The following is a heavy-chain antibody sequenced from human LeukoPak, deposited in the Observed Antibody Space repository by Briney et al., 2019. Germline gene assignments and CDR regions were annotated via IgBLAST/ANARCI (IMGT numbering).Heavy chain of an antibody. CDR3: ARVPSTMVRGVKNWFDP. J-gene: IGHJ5*02. D-gene: IGHD3-10*01. CDR2: IIPILGIA. V-gene: IGHV1-69*04. CDR1: GGTFSSYA. Sequence: ASVKVSCKASGGTFSSYAISWVRQAPGQGLEWMGRIIPILGIANYAQKFQGRVTITADKSTSTAYMELSSLRSEDTAVYYCARVPSTMVRGVKNWFDPWGQGTLVTVSS.